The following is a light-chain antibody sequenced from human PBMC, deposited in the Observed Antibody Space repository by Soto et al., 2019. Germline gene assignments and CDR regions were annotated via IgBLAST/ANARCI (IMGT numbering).Light chain of an antibody. Sequence: QSVLTQPSLASLALWQRVTISCCGSASNIGRDPVNWYQQVPGTAPKLLIYENNHRPSGVPDRFSGSKSGTSASLVISGLQSEDEAEYFCAGWDGSLKGFVFGTGTKV. CDR1: ASNIGRDP. J-gene: IGLJ1*01. CDR3: AGWDGSLKGFV. CDR2: ENN. V-gene: IGLV1-44*01.